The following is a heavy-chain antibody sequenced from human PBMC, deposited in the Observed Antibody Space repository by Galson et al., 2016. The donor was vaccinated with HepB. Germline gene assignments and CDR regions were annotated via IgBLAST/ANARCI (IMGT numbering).Heavy chain of an antibody. V-gene: IGHV6-1*01. CDR1: GDSVSNNFAA. CDR3: ARAIWLGRGMDV. J-gene: IGHJ6*02. CDR2: TYYRSQWNY. D-gene: IGHD3-10*01. Sequence: CAISGDSVSNNFAAWVWIRQSPSRGLEWLGRTYYRSQWNYDYAVSVQSRLFITPDTSKNQFSLQLTSVTPEDTAVYYCARAIWLGRGMDVWSQGTTVTVSS.